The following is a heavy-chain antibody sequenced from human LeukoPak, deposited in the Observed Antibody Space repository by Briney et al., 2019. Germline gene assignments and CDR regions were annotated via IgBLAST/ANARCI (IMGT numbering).Heavy chain of an antibody. Sequence: ASVKVSCKASGYTFTSYGISWVRQAPGQGLEWMGWISAYNGNTNYAQKLQGRVTMTTDTSTSTAYMELRSLRSDDTAVYYCARDPLLPIAAAGTGFYYYYYMDVWGKRTTVTVSS. J-gene: IGHJ6*03. CDR2: ISAYNGNT. CDR1: GYTFTSYG. D-gene: IGHD6-13*01. V-gene: IGHV1-18*01. CDR3: ARDPLLPIAAAGTGFYYYYYMDV.